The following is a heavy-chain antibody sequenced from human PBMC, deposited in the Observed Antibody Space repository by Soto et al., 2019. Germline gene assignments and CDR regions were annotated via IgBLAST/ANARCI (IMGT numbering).Heavy chain of an antibody. J-gene: IGHJ5*02. CDR2: ISGSGGST. CDR3: AKDGARAIFGVVTHRNNWFDP. CDR1: GFTFSSYA. Sequence: GGSLRLSCAASGFTFSSYAMSWVRQAPGKGLEWVSAISGSGGSTYYADSVKGRFTISRDNSKNTLYLQMNSLRAEDTAVYYCAKDGARAIFGVVTHRNNWFDPWGQGTLVTVSS. D-gene: IGHD3-3*01. V-gene: IGHV3-23*01.